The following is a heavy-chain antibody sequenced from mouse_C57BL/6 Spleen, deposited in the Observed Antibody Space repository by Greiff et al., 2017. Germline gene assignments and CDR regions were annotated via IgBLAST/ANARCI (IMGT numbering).Heavy chain of an antibody. CDR3: ARPALDGGFAY. J-gene: IGHJ3*01. Sequence: VQLKQSGPGLVKPSQSLSLTCSVTGYSITSGYYWNWIRQFPGNKLEWMGYISYDGSNNYNPSLKNRISITRDPSKNQFFLKLNSVTTEDTATYYCARPALDGGFAYWGQGTLVTVSA. CDR2: ISYDGSN. V-gene: IGHV3-6*01. CDR1: GYSITSGYY.